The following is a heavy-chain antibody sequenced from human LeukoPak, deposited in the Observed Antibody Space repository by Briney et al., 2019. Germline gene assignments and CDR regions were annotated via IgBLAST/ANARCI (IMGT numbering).Heavy chain of an antibody. CDR1: GFSFSNHG. Sequence: GGSLRLSCVASGFSFSNHGMHWVRQAPGKGLEWVSVIASDGGAKFYADSVKGRFTLSRDNPKNMFFLQMNVLTVEDTAIYYCAREATWGQWYFDHWGQGTPVTVSS. CDR2: IASDGGAK. V-gene: IGHV3-30*03. D-gene: IGHD6-19*01. CDR3: AREATWGQWYFDH. J-gene: IGHJ4*02.